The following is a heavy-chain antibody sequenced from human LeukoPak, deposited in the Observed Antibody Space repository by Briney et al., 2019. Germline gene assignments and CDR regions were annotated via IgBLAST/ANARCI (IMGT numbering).Heavy chain of an antibody. CDR1: GFTFSKYG. D-gene: IGHD3-9*01. CDR3: AKMRYYDILTGYLNCFDP. CDR2: ISGSGGST. V-gene: IGHV3-23*01. J-gene: IGHJ5*02. Sequence: GGTLRLSCAASGFTFSKYGMSWVRQAPGKGLEWVSAISGSGGSTYYADSVKGRFTISRDNSKSTLYLQMKSLRAEDTAIYYCAKMRYYDILTGYLNCFDPWGQGTLVSVSS.